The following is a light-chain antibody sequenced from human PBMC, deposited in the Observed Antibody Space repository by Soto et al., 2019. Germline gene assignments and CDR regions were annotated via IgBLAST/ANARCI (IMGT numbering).Light chain of an antibody. J-gene: IGKJ4*01. CDR2: KAS. V-gene: IGKV1-5*03. CDR3: QQYNSYLT. Sequence: DIQMTQSPSTLSASVGDRVTITCRASQSISSWLAWYQQKPGKAPKLLIYKASSLESGVPSRFSGSGSGTEFTLTISSLQPDDFATYYCQQYNSYLTFAGGTKVDIK. CDR1: QSISSW.